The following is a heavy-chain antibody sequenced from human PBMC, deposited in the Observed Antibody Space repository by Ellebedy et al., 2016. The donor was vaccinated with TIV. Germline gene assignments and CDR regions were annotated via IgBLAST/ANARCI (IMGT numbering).Heavy chain of an antibody. CDR3: ARGFYWKSSSFDF. V-gene: IGHV3-21*04. D-gene: IGHD1-1*01. CDR2: ISSTSSYT. J-gene: IGHJ4*02. CDR1: GFTFSTYT. Sequence: GESLKISXAAPGFTFSTYTMNWVRQAPGKGLEWVSSISSTSSYTYYADSVKGRFTISRDNAEDSLYLQMTSLRAEDTAVYYCARGFYWKSSSFDFWGQGTLVTVSS.